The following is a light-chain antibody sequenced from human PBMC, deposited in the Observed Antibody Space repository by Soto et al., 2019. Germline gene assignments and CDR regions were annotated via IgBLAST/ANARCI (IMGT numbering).Light chain of an antibody. CDR3: QQSTGIPYT. CDR1: QTMDTY. CDR2: AAS. Sequence: DIQMTQSPSSLSASVGDRVTITCRAIQTMDTYLNWYQQNPGKAPKLLIYAASTLQTVVPSRFSCSGSGTDFTLTISSLQPEDFATYYCQQSTGIPYTFGQGTKLEIK. V-gene: IGKV1-39*01. J-gene: IGKJ2*01.